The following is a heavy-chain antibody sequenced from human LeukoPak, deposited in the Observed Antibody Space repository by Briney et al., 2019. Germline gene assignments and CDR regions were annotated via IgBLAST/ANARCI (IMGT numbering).Heavy chain of an antibody. CDR3: ARADQYHSDSSGYYQGLIDY. V-gene: IGHV4-61*02. J-gene: IGHJ4*02. Sequence: PSETLSLTCTVSGGSISSGSYYWSWIRQPAGKGLEWIGRIYTSGSTNYNPSLKSRVTISVDTSKNQFSLKLSSVTAADTAVYYCARADQYHSDSSGYYQGLIDYWGQGTLVTVSS. CDR2: IYTSGST. CDR1: GGSISSGSYY. D-gene: IGHD3-22*01.